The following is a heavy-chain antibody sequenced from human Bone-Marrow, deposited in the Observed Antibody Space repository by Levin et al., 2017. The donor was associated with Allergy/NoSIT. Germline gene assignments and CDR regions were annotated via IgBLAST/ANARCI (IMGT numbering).Heavy chain of an antibody. Sequence: AGGSLRLSCAASGFNFRAYRMSWVRQAPGKGLEWVADIKQDGTERFYVASVKGRFTISRDNARDSLHLDMNDLKAEDTALYYCARVRTGGFWSGYPDFWGPGTPVTVSS. D-gene: IGHD3-3*01. CDR3: ARVRTGGFWSGYPDF. CDR1: GFNFRAYR. V-gene: IGHV3-7*03. CDR2: IKQDGTER. J-gene: IGHJ4*02.